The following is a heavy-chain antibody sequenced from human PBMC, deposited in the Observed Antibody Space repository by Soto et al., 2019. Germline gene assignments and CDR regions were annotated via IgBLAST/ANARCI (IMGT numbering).Heavy chain of an antibody. CDR2: ISGSGGST. CDR1: GFPFSSYA. J-gene: IGHJ4*02. V-gene: IGHV3-23*01. Sequence: GGSLSLSCAASGFPFSSYAMSWVRQAPGKGLEWVSAISGSGGSTYYADSVKGRFTISRDNSKNTLYLQMNSLRAEDTAVYYCAKDLDMSYDSSGYTDYWGQGTLVTVSS. D-gene: IGHD3-22*01. CDR3: AKDLDMSYDSSGYTDY.